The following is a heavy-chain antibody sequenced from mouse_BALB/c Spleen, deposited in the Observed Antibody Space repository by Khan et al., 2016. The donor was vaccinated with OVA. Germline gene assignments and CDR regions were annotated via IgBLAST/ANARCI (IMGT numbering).Heavy chain of an antibody. CDR1: GYSITSDYA. CDR2: ISYSGNT. D-gene: IGHD2-3*01. V-gene: IGHV3-2*02. Sequence: VQLKQSGPGLEKPSQSLSLICTVTGYSITSDYAWYWIRQFPGNILEWMGFISYSGNTNYNPSLKSRISFTRETSKNQFFLHLNSVTTEDTATYCCARVYEGDLDYWGQGTTLTVSS. CDR3: ARVYEGDLDY. J-gene: IGHJ2*01.